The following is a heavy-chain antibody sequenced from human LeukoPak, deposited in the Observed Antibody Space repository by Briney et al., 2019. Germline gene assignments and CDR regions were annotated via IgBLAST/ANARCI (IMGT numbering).Heavy chain of an antibody. V-gene: IGHV1-18*01. D-gene: IGHD6-19*01. CDR2: ISCYNGDT. CDR3: ARDPSNTSGRNILFDY. J-gene: IGHJ4*02. Sequence: ASVKVSCKASGYTFTRYGISWVRQAPGRGLEWMGWISCYNGDTNYAQNLQGRVTMTTDTSTTTVYMELRSLRSDDTAVYYCARDPSNTSGRNILFDYWGRRTLVTVSS. CDR1: GYTFTRYG.